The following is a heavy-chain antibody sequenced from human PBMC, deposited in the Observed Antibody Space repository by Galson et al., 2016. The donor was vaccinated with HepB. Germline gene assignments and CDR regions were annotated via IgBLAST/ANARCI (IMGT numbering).Heavy chain of an antibody. CDR2: ILYNGGSE. CDR1: GFTFSSYS. V-gene: IGHV3-30*03. D-gene: IGHD6-6*01. J-gene: IGHJ3*02. Sequence: SLRLSCAASGFTFSSYSMHWVRQAPGKGPEWVAVILYNGGSEYYADSVKGRFTISRDKSKNTLYLQMNSLSAEDTAVYYCAAEYSSSMGAFDIWGQGTMVTVSS. CDR3: AAEYSSSMGAFDI.